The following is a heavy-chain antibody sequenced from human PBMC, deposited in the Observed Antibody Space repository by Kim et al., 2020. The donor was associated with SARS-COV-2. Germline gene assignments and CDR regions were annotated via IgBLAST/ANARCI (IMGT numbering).Heavy chain of an antibody. J-gene: IGHJ4*02. V-gene: IGHV4-39*01. Sequence: YYNPSRKSRVTISVGTSKNQSSLKLSSVTAADTAVYYCARHLWQQLVGGYWGQGTLVTVSS. CDR3: ARHLWQQLVGGY. D-gene: IGHD6-13*01.